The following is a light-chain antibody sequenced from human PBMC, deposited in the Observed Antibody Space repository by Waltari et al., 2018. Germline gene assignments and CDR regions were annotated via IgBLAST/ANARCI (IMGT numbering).Light chain of an antibody. CDR3: CSYAGTYTWL. J-gene: IGLJ3*02. CDR2: DVS. Sequence: QSALTQPRSVSGSPGQSVTISCTGTSSDVGGSNYVSWYQQLPGKAPTVVIYDVSRRPCGVPDRFTGSRYGNTATLTISGLQAEDEADYHCCSYAGTYTWLFGGGTKLTVL. V-gene: IGLV2-11*01. CDR1: SSDVGGSNY.